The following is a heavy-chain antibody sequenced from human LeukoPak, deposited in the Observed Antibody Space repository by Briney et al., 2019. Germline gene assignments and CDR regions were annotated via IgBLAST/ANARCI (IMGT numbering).Heavy chain of an antibody. D-gene: IGHD3-22*01. Sequence: GGSLRLSCAASGFTVSSNYMSWVRQAPGKGLEWVSVIYSGGSTYYADSVKGRFTISRDNSKNTLYLQMNSLRAEDTAVYYCASSSDSSGPITPGYWGQGTLVTVSS. V-gene: IGHV3-53*05. CDR2: IYSGGST. CDR1: GFTVSSNY. J-gene: IGHJ4*02. CDR3: ASSSDSSGPITPGY.